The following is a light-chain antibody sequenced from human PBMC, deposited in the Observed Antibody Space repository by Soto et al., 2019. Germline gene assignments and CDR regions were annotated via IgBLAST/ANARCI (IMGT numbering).Light chain of an antibody. Sequence: QSALTQPASVSGSPGQSITISCTGASSDVGGYDYVSWYQQHPGKAPKLMIYDVSDRPSGVSNRFSGSKSGNTASLTISGLQAGDEADYYCSSYTSSSTQVFGGGTKLTVL. V-gene: IGLV2-14*01. CDR3: SSYTSSSTQV. CDR2: DVS. CDR1: SSDVGGYDY. J-gene: IGLJ2*01.